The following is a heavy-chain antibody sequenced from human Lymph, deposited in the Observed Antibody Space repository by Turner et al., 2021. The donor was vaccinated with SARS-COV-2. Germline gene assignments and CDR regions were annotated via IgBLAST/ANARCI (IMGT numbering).Heavy chain of an antibody. V-gene: IGHV3-53*01. CDR1: GIIVSRNY. CDR2: IYSGGTT. J-gene: IGHJ6*02. D-gene: IGHD6-13*01. Sequence: EVRLVEPGGGLIQPGGSLRLSCAASGIIVSRNYMNWVRQAPGKGLEWVSVIYSGGTTYYADSVKGRFTISRDNSKNTLYLQMNSLRVEDTAVYYCARDLGTYGMDVWGQGTTVTVSS. CDR3: ARDLGTYGMDV.